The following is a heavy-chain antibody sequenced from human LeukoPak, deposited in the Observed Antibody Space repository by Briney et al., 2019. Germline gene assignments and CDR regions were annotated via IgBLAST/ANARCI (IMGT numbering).Heavy chain of an antibody. CDR2: ISGSAGST. V-gene: IGHV3-23*01. D-gene: IGHD2-2*01. CDR1: GFTFSSYA. J-gene: IGHJ4*02. CDR3: AKWIGIVVVPAAVFDY. Sequence: PGGSLRLSCAASGFTFSSYAMSWVRQAPGKGLEWVSAISGSAGSTYYADSVKGRFTISRDNSKNTLYLQMNSLRAEDTAVFYCAKWIGIVVVPAAVFDYWGQGTLVTVSS.